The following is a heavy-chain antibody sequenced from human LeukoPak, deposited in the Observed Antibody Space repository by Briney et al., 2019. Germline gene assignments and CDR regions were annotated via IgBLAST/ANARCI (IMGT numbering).Heavy chain of an antibody. CDR3: ARLGGSGSSRVPFDP. Sequence: SETLSLTCTVSGGSISNYYWNWIRQHPGGGLEWIGYIYSSGSTNYNPSLKSRVTMSVDTSKNQFSLHLTSVTAADTAVYYCARLGGSGSSRVPFDPWGQGTLVTVSS. J-gene: IGHJ5*02. CDR2: IYSSGST. CDR1: GGSISNYY. V-gene: IGHV4-59*08. D-gene: IGHD3-10*01.